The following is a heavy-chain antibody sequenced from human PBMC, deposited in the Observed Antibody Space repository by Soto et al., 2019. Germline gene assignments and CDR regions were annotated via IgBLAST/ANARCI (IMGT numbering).Heavy chain of an antibody. Sequence: QVQLVQSGAEVKKPGSSVKVSCKASGGTFSNYPISWVRQAPGQGLEWMGGIIPIFGTVNYAQKVQGRVTITADESTGTAYMELSSLRSEDTAVYYCARGNHRWLQLWYFDLWGRGTLITVSS. CDR3: ARGNHRWLQLWYFDL. V-gene: IGHV1-69*12. CDR2: IIPIFGTV. D-gene: IGHD5-12*01. CDR1: GGTFSNYP. J-gene: IGHJ2*01.